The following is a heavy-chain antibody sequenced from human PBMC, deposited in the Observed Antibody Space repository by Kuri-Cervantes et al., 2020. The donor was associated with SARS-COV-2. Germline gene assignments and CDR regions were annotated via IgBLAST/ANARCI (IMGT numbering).Heavy chain of an antibody. D-gene: IGHD3-3*01. V-gene: IGHV3-30*02. CDR3: AKADYDFWSGRGYDYMDV. Sequence: GGSLRLSCAASGFTFSSYGMHWVRQAPGKGLEWVAFMRYDGSNKYYADSVKGRFTISKDNSKNTLYLQMNSLRAEDTAVYYCAKADYDFWSGRGYDYMDVWGKGTTVTVSS. J-gene: IGHJ6*03. CDR2: MRYDGSNK. CDR1: GFTFSSYG.